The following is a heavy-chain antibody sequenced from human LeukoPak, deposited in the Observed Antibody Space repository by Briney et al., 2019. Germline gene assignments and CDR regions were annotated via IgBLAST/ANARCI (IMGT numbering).Heavy chain of an antibody. J-gene: IGHJ4*02. CDR3: ARGARTMRGLYSFDY. D-gene: IGHD3-22*01. CDR1: GFTFSSYS. V-gene: IGHV3-21*04. Sequence: GGSLRLSGAASGFTFSSYSMNWVRQAPGKGLEWVSSISSSYIYYADSVKGRFTISRDSAKNSLYLQMNSLRAEDTAVYYCARGARTMRGLYSFDYWGQGTLVTVSS. CDR2: ISSSYI.